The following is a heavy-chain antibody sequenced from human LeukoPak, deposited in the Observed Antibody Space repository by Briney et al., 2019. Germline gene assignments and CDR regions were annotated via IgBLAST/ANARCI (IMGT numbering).Heavy chain of an antibody. CDR2: IHDSGST. V-gene: IGHV4-59*12. D-gene: IGHD2-15*01. Sequence: SETLSLTCTVSGGSISSYYWSWIRQPPGKGLESIGYIHDSGSTNYNPSLMSRVTISVDTSKNQFSLKLSSVTAADTAVYYCARGLGYCSGGSCFNWFDPWGQGTLVTVSS. J-gene: IGHJ5*02. CDR3: ARGLGYCSGGSCFNWFDP. CDR1: GGSISSYY.